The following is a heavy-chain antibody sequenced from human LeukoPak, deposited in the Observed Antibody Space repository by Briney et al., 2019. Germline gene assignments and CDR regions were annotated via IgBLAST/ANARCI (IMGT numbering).Heavy chain of an antibody. V-gene: IGHV3-43*02. CDR1: GFTFDAYA. D-gene: IGHD6-13*01. CDR3: AKVYVGSWYAYDH. Sequence: PRQSLRLSCTASGFTFDAYAMHWVRQAPARGLEWVSLISGDGGTTDYADSVKGRFTISRDNRRNSLYLHMSILRTEDAALYFCAKVYVGSWYAYDHWGQGTLVTVSS. J-gene: IGHJ4*02. CDR2: ISGDGGTT.